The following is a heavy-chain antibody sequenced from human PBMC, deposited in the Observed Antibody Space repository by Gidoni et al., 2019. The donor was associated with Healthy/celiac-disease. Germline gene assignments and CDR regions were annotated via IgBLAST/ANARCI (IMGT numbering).Heavy chain of an antibody. J-gene: IGHJ4*02. V-gene: IGHV4-59*08. CDR2: NYYSGST. CDR1: VGSIRSYY. Sequence: QVQLQESGPGLAKPSETLSLTCTVPVGSIRSYYWSWIRQPPGKGLEWIGYNYYSGSTNYNPSLKSRVTISVDTSKNQFSLKLSSVTAADTAAYYCARHRSSGWYWYFDYWGQGTLVTVSS. D-gene: IGHD6-19*01. CDR3: ARHRSSGWYWYFDY.